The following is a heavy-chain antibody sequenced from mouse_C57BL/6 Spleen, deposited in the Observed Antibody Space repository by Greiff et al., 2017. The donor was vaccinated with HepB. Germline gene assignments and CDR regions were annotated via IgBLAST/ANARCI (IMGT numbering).Heavy chain of an antibody. J-gene: IGHJ1*02. V-gene: IGHV1-81*01. CDR2: IYPRSGNT. Sequence: QVQLQQSGAELARPGASVKLSCKASGYTFTRYGISGVKQRTGQGLEWIGEIYPRSGNTYYNEKFKGKATLTADKSSSTAYMELRSLTSEDSAVYFCARLLDHRVVHSGHFHLCGTGTPVINSS. CDR3: ARLLDHRVVHSGHFHL. D-gene: IGHD1-1*01. CDR1: GYTFTRYG.